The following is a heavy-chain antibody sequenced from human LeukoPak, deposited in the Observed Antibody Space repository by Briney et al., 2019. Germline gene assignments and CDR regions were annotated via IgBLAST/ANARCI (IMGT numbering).Heavy chain of an antibody. CDR2: IYYSGNT. D-gene: IGHD1-26*01. CDR1: GGSFSGYY. CDR3: ARQNSGTYYSRYFDL. Sequence: SETLSLTCAVYGGSFSGYYWSWIRLPPGKGLEWIGSIYYSGNTYYNSSLKSRVTISVDTSKSQFSLKLNSVTAADTAVYYCARQNSGTYYSRYFDLWGRGTLVTVSS. V-gene: IGHV4-34*01. J-gene: IGHJ2*01.